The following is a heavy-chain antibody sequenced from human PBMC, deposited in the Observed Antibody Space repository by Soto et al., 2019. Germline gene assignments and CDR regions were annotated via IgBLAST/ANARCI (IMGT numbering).Heavy chain of an antibody. CDR2: INHSGST. CDR1: GGSFSGYY. Sequence: QVQLQKWGAGLLKPSETLSLTCAVYGGSFSGYYWSWIRQPPGKGLEWIGEINHSGSTNYNPSLKSRVTISVDTSKNQFSLKLSSVTAADTAVYYCASGPPTVPGYSSGWSLNYFDYWGQGTLVTVSS. D-gene: IGHD6-19*01. CDR3: ASGPPTVPGYSSGWSLNYFDY. V-gene: IGHV4-34*01. J-gene: IGHJ4*02.